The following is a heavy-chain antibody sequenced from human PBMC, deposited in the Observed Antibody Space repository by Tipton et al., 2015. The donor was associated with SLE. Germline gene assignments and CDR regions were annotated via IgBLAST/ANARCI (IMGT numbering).Heavy chain of an antibody. J-gene: IGHJ5*02. V-gene: IGHV4-4*08. D-gene: IGHD1-14*01. Sequence: TLSLTCTVSGGSISSYYWSWIRQPPGKGLEWIGYIYNPSLMGRVSMSMDTSKNQFFLKLNSVTAADTAIYYCARKKTVGRYNYFDPWGQGTLVTVSS. CDR1: GGSISSYY. CDR3: ARKKTVGRYNYFDP.